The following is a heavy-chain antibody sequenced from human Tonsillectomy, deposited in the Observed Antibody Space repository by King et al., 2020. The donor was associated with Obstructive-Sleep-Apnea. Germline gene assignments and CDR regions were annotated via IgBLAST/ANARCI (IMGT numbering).Heavy chain of an antibody. CDR3: AKGRSYGDTGRGFVSGDH. D-gene: IGHD4-17*01. CDR2: ISGSAGST. CDR1: GFTFSYYA. V-gene: IGHV3-23*04. J-gene: IGHJ4*02. Sequence: VQLVESGGGLVQPGGSLRLSCAASGFTFSYYAMGWVRQAPGKGLEWGSSISGSAGSTYYADSVKGRFTISRDNSKNTLYLQMHSLRAEDTAVYYCAKGRSYGDTGRGFVSGDHWGQGTLVTVSS.